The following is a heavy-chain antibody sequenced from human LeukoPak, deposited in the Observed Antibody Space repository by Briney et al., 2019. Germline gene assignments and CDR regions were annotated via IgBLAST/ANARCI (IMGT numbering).Heavy chain of an antibody. D-gene: IGHD6-6*01. J-gene: IGHJ3*02. CDR1: GYTFTRYD. V-gene: IGHV1-8*03. Sequence: GASVKVSCKASGYTFTRYDINWVRQATGQGLEGMGWMNPNSGNTGYAQKFQGRVTITRNTPISTAYMELSSLRSEDTAVYYCVRSIAARYDAFDIWGLGTMVTVSS. CDR3: VRSIAARYDAFDI. CDR2: MNPNSGNT.